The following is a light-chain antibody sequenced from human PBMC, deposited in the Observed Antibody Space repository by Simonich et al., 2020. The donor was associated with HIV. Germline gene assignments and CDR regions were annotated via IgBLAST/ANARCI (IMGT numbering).Light chain of an antibody. J-gene: IGKJ5*01. Sequence: DIVMTQSPDSLAVSLGERATINCKSTRSLLERSIKRNFLALYQQKPGQSPKLLVCWSSSRSSGVPDRFTGSGSGTDFTLTISSLQAEDVAIYYCQQYYSTPITFGQGTRLEIK. CDR1: RSLLERSIKRNF. CDR2: WSS. V-gene: IGKV4-1*01. CDR3: QQYYSTPIT.